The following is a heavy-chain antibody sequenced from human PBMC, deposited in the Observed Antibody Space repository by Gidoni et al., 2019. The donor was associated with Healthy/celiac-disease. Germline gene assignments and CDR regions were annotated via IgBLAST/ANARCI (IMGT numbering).Heavy chain of an antibody. D-gene: IGHD2-21*01. J-gene: IGHJ6*02. CDR3: ARDSSIPYYYYYGMDV. Sequence: EVQLVESGGGLVKPGGSLRLSRPASGFTFSSHSMNWVRQAPGKGLEWVSSISSSSSYIYYADSVKGRFTISRDNAKNSLSLQMNSLRAEDTAVYYCARDSSIPYYYYYGMDVWGQGTTVTVSS. CDR2: ISSSSSYI. CDR1: GFTFSSHS. V-gene: IGHV3-21*01.